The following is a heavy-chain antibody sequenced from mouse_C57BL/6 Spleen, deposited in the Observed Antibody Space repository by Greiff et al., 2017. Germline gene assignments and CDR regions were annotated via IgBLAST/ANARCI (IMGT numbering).Heavy chain of an antibody. J-gene: IGHJ4*01. D-gene: IGHD2-1*01. Sequence: QVHVKQSGAELASPGASVKLSCKASGYTFTSYWMHWVKQRPGRGLEWIGRIDPNSGGTKYNEKFKSKATLTVDKPSSTASMHLSSVTSEDSAVYYCGIYYGNYGAMDYWGQGTSVTVSS. CDR3: GIYYGNYGAMDY. V-gene: IGHV1-72*01. CDR2: IDPNSGGT. CDR1: GYTFTSYW.